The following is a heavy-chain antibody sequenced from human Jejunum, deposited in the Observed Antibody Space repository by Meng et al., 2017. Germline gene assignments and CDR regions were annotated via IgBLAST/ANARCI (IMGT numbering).Heavy chain of an antibody. Sequence: QVQRQQWGAGLLKPSETLSLTCAVYGGSSSGFYLSWIRQPPGKGLEWIGEIHPSGSTDYNPSLKSRLTISLDTSKNQFSLSLNSATAADTGIYYCTRGTDRAKSGDYWGQGTLVTVSS. J-gene: IGHJ4*02. D-gene: IGHD1-14*01. CDR2: IHPSGST. CDR3: TRGTDRAKSGDY. CDR1: GGSSSGFY. V-gene: IGHV4-34*01.